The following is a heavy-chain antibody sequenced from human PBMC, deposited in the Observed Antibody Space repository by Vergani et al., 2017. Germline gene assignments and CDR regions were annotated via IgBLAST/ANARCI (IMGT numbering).Heavy chain of an antibody. Sequence: QVQLVQSGAEVKKPGSSVKVSCKASGGTFSSYTISWVRQAPGQGLEWMGRIIPILGIANYAQKFQGRVTITADKSTSTAYMELSSLRSEDTAVYYCARDGDSSGYDVGEGGQGTLVTVSS. CDR2: IIPILGIA. CDR3: ARDGDSSGYDVGE. V-gene: IGHV1-69*02. J-gene: IGHJ4*02. CDR1: GGTFSSYT. D-gene: IGHD3-22*01.